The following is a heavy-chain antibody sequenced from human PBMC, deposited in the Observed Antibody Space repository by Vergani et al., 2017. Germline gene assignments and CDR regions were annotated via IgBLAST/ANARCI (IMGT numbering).Heavy chain of an antibody. CDR1: GFTFSNAW. J-gene: IGHJ4*02. Sequence: EVQLVESGGGLVQPGGSLRLSCAASGFTFSNAWMSWVRQAPGKGLEWVGRIKSKTDGGTTDYAAPVKGRFTISRDDSKNTLYLQMNSLKTEDTAVYYCTTGLTYYYDSSGYQEFYDYWGQGTLVTVSS. CDR2: IKSKTDGGTT. D-gene: IGHD3-22*01. V-gene: IGHV3-15*01. CDR3: TTGLTYYYDSSGYQEFYDY.